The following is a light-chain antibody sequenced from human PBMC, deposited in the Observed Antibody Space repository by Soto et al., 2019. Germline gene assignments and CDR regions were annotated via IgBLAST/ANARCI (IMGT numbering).Light chain of an antibody. CDR2: LEGSGSY. CDR3: ETWDSNTHVV. J-gene: IGLJ2*01. CDR1: SGHSSYI. V-gene: IGLV4-60*02. Sequence: QLVLTQSSSASASLGSSVKLTCTLSSGHSSYIIAWHQQQPGKAPRYLMKLEGSGSYNKGSGVPDRFSGSSSGADRYLTISNLQFADEADYYFETWDSNTHVVFGGGTKLTVL.